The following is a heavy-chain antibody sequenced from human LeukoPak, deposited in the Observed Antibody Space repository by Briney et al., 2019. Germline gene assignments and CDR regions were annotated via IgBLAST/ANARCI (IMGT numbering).Heavy chain of an antibody. D-gene: IGHD3-10*01. CDR1: GFTFSSYG. CDR3: AKEWVDTYYYGSGRHLDP. V-gene: IGHV3-30*18. CDR2: ISYDGSNK. J-gene: IGHJ5*02. Sequence: GGSLRLSCAASGFTFSSYGMHWVRQAPGKGLEWVAVISYDGSNKYYADSVKGRFTISRDNSKNTLYLQMNSLRAEDTAVYYCAKEWVDTYYYGSGRHLDPWGQGTLVTVSS.